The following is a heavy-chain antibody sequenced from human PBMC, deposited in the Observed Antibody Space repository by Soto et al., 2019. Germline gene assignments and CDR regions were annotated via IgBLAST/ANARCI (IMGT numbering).Heavy chain of an antibody. V-gene: IGHV3-74*01. CDR3: AKDSWYFDL. J-gene: IGHJ4*02. D-gene: IGHD6-13*01. CDR1: GFIFTNFW. Sequence: PGGSLRLSCEASGFIFTNFWMHLVRQVPGKGLVWVSRIDTSGSSTSYADSVKGRFTISRDNAKNTVSLQMNSLRAEDTGVYYCAKDSWYFDLWSQGSLVTVSS. CDR2: IDTSGSST.